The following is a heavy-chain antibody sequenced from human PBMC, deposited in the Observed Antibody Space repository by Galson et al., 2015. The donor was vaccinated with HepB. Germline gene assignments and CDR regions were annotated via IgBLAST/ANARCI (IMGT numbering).Heavy chain of an antibody. J-gene: IGHJ3*02. CDR3: AREVEDSSGYDAFDI. D-gene: IGHD3-22*01. V-gene: IGHV3-30-3*01. CDR2: ISYDGSNK. CDR1: GFTFSSYA. Sequence: SLRLSCAASGFTFSSYAMHWVRQAPGKGLEWVAVISYDGSNKYYADSVKGRFTISRDNSKNTLYLQMNSLRAEDTAVYYCAREVEDSSGYDAFDIWGQGTMVTVSS.